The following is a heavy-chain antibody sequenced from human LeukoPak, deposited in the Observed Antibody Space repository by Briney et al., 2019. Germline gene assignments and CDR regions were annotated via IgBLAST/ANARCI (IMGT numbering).Heavy chain of an antibody. J-gene: IGHJ6*02. Sequence: GGSLRLSCAASGFTVSSNYMSWVRQAPGKGLEWVSVIYSGGSTYYADSVKGRFTISRDNSKNTLYLQMNSLRAEDTAVYYCARFTYYGFWSGYLAFSRYGMDVWGQGTTVTVSS. D-gene: IGHD3-3*01. CDR1: GFTVSSNY. V-gene: IGHV3-53*01. CDR3: ARFTYYGFWSGYLAFSRYGMDV. CDR2: IYSGGST.